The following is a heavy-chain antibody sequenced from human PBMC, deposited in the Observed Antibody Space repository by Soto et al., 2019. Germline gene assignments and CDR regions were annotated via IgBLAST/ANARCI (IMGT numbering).Heavy chain of an antibody. D-gene: IGHD1-1*01. V-gene: IGHV4-4*02. J-gene: IGHJ5*01. CDR1: GGSVRAPDW. CDR3: ARVRQGCSANNCYFDP. CDR2: VHISGHS. Sequence: LSLTCTLSGGSVRAPDWWNWVRQSPDKGLEWIEEVHISGHSNYNPSLRSRVSVSIDSSKNQFYLNLNSVSAADTAIYYCARVRQGCSANNCYFDPWGQGTQVTVSS.